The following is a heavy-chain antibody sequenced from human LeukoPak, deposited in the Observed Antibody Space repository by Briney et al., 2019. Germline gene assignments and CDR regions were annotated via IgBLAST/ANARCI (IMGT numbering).Heavy chain of an antibody. V-gene: IGHV3-30*02. D-gene: IGHD2-15*01. CDR2: IRYDGTNK. CDR3: AKDKDSTNWYFDY. J-gene: IGHJ4*02. Sequence: GGSLRLSCAASGFTFSSHGMHWVRQAPGKGLEWVAFIRYDGTNKYYADSVKGRFTISRDNSKNTLYLQMNSLRAEDTAVYYCAKDKDSTNWYFDYWCQGTLVTVSS. CDR1: GFTFSSHG.